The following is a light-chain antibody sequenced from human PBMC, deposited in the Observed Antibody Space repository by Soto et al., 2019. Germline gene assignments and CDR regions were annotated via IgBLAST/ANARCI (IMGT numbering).Light chain of an antibody. Sequence: NFMLTQPHSVSASPGKTVTISCTGSSGSIASNYVQWYQQRPGSAPTTVIYEDNHRPSGVPDRFSGSIDSSSNSASLTISGLKTEDEADYYCQSYDSSNLVVFGGGTKLTVL. CDR2: EDN. V-gene: IGLV6-57*02. CDR1: SGSIASNY. CDR3: QSYDSSNLVV. J-gene: IGLJ2*01.